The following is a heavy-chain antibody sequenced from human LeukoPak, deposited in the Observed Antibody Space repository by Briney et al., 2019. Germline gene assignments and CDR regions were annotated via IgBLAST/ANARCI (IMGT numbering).Heavy chain of an antibody. CDR1: GFTFSSYW. CDR2: INSDGSST. Sequence: GGTLRLSCAASGFTFSSYWMHWVRQAPGKGLVWVSRINSDGSSTSYADSVKGRFTISRDNAKNTLYLQMNSLRAEDTAVYYCGRVRYDSSGYYSIFDYWGQGTLVTVSS. CDR3: GRVRYDSSGYYSIFDY. J-gene: IGHJ4*02. D-gene: IGHD3-22*01. V-gene: IGHV3-74*01.